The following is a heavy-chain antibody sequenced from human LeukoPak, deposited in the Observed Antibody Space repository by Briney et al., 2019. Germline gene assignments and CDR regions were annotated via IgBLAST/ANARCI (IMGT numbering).Heavy chain of an antibody. CDR1: GGSISSYY. V-gene: IGHV4-59*08. CDR2: IYYSGST. J-gene: IGHJ4*02. CDR3: ARHRVDFWSGYYTGMPLPGDIDY. Sequence: PSETLSLTCTVSGGSISSYYWSWIRQPPGKGLEWIGYIYYSGSTNYNPSLKSRVTISVDTSKNQFSLKLSSVTAADTAVYYCARHRVDFWSGYYTGMPLPGDIDYWGQGTLVTVSS. D-gene: IGHD3-3*01.